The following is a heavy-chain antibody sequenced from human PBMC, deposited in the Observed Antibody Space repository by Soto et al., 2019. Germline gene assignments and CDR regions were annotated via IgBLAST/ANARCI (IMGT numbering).Heavy chain of an antibody. CDR2: ISSSSSYI. CDR3: ARSAYSGYDYIPYYFDY. V-gene: IGHV3-21*01. J-gene: IGHJ4*02. CDR1: GFTFSSYS. Sequence: GGSLRLSCAASGFTFSSYSMNWVRQAPGKGLEWVSSISSSSSYIYYADSVKGRFTISRDNAKNSLYLQMNSLRAEDTAVYYCARSAYSGYDYIPYYFDYWGQGTLVTVSS. D-gene: IGHD5-12*01.